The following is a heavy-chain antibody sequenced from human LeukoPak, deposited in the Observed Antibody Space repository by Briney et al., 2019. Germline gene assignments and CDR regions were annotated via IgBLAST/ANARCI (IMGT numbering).Heavy chain of an antibody. V-gene: IGHV1-69*13. CDR1: GGTFSSYA. D-gene: IGHD2-15*01. CDR2: IIPIFGTA. Sequence: ASVKVSCKASGGTFSSYAISWVRQAPGQGHEWMGGIIPIFGTANYAQKFQGRVTITADESTSTAYMELSSLRSEDTAVYYCASAGYCSGGSCYGGWFDPWGQGTLVTVSS. CDR3: ASAGYCSGGSCYGGWFDP. J-gene: IGHJ5*02.